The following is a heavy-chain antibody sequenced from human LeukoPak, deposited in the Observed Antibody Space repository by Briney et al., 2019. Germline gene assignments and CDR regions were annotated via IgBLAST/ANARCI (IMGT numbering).Heavy chain of an antibody. D-gene: IGHD3-16*01. Sequence: GGSLRLSCAASGFTFSSYAMHWVRQAPGKGLEWVAVISYDGSNKYYADSVKGRFTISRDNSKNTLYLQMNSLRAEDTAVYYCARGSPFGGIESWGSYFDYWGQGTLVTVSS. V-gene: IGHV3-30*01. CDR2: ISYDGSNK. CDR3: ARGSPFGGIESWGSYFDY. J-gene: IGHJ4*02. CDR1: GFTFSSYA.